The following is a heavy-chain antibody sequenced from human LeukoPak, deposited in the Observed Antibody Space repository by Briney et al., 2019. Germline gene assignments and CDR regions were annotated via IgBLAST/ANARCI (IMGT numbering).Heavy chain of an antibody. CDR1: GFTFSSYA. CDR3: AKDLENYYDSSGYVDY. CDR2: ISDDGSNK. J-gene: IGHJ4*02. V-gene: IGHV3-30*18. Sequence: GSLRLSCAASGFTFSSYAMSWVRQAPGKGLEWVAAISDDGSNKYYADSVKGRFTISRDNSKNTVYLQMNSLRAEDTAVYYCAKDLENYYDSSGYVDYWGQGTLVTVSS. D-gene: IGHD3-22*01.